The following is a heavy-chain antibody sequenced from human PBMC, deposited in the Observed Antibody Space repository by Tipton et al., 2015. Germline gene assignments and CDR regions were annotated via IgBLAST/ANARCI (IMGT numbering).Heavy chain of an antibody. J-gene: IGHJ6*02. CDR1: GGSLSSGGFS. V-gene: IGHV4-30-2*01. Sequence: LRLSCSVSGGSLSSGGFSWSWIRQPPGKGLEWIGYIYQGGSTYYNPSLKSRVTMPVDRPKNQFSLKLTSVTAADTAVYYCARSGYTYGMDVWGQGTTVTVSS. CDR2: IYQGGST. CDR3: ARSGYTYGMDV. D-gene: IGHD5-12*01.